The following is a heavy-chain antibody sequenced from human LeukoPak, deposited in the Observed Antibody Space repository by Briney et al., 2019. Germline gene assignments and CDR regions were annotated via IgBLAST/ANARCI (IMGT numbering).Heavy chain of an antibody. CDR1: GGTFSSYA. J-gene: IGHJ3*02. CDR3: ARDQGGNTMVRGVPDAFDI. V-gene: IGHV1-69*05. Sequence: SVKVSCKASGGTFSSYAISWVRQVPGQGLEWMGGIIPIFGTANYAQKFQGRVTITTDESTSTASMELSSLRSEDTAVYYCARDQGGNTMVRGVPDAFDIWGQGTMVTVSS. CDR2: IIPIFGTA. D-gene: IGHD3-10*01.